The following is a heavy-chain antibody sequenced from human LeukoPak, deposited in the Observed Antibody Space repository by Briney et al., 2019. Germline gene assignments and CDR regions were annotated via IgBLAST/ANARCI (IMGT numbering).Heavy chain of an antibody. Sequence: SETLSLTCTVSGGSISSYYWSWIRQPAGKGLEWIGRIYTSGSTNYNPSLKSRVTISVDTSKNQFSLKLSSVTAADTAVYYCARHPGYYYDSSGQAEGAFDIWGQGTMVTVSS. J-gene: IGHJ3*02. D-gene: IGHD3-22*01. CDR2: IYTSGST. CDR3: ARHPGYYYDSSGQAEGAFDI. CDR1: GGSISSYY. V-gene: IGHV4-4*07.